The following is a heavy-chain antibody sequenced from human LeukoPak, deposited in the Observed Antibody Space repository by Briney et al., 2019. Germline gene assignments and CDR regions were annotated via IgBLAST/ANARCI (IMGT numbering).Heavy chain of an antibody. V-gene: IGHV3-20*04. CDR2: IDWNGGST. D-gene: IGHD3-10*01. Sequence: GGSLRLSCAASGFTFDDYGMSWVRQAPGKGLEWVSGIDWNGGSTGYADSVKGRFTISRDNAKNSLYLQMNSLRAEDTALYYCAREDFEFGEFTDAFDIWGQGTMVTVSS. CDR1: GFTFDDYG. CDR3: AREDFEFGEFTDAFDI. J-gene: IGHJ3*02.